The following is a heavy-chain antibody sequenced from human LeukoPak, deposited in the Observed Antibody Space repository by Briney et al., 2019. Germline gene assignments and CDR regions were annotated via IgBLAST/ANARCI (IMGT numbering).Heavy chain of an antibody. CDR1: GFTFSSYA. J-gene: IGHJ5*02. CDR2: ISYDGSNK. V-gene: IGHV3-30*04. CDR3: ARELGIAAAGTGWFDP. Sequence: GGSLRLSCAASGFTFSSYAMHWVRQAPGKGLEWVAVISYDGSNKYYADSVKGRFTISRDNSKNTLYLQMNSLRAEDTAVYYCARELGIAAAGTGWFDPWGQGTLVTVSS. D-gene: IGHD6-13*01.